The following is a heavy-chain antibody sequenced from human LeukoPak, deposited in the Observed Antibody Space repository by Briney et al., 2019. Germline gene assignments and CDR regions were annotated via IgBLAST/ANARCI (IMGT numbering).Heavy chain of an antibody. D-gene: IGHD2-15*01. Sequence: PSETLSLTCAVYGGSFSGYYWSWIRQPPGKGLEWIGEINHSGSTNYNPSLKSRVTISVDTSKNQFSLKLSSVTAADTAVYYCARVFCSGGSCWQYWGQGTLVTVPS. CDR1: GGSFSGYY. CDR3: ARVFCSGGSCWQY. CDR2: INHSGST. J-gene: IGHJ4*02. V-gene: IGHV4-34*01.